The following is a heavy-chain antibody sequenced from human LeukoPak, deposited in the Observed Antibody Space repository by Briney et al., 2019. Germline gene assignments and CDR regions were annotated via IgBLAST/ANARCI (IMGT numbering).Heavy chain of an antibody. Sequence: GGSLRLSCTASGFTFSNYGIHWVRQAPGKGLEWVAVISYDGSNKYYADSVKGRFTISRDNSKNTLYLQMNSLRAEDTAVYYCAKDPSRGGSYFGQGTLVTVSS. CDR1: GFTFSNYG. D-gene: IGHD1-26*01. CDR2: ISYDGSNK. V-gene: IGHV3-30*19. J-gene: IGHJ4*02. CDR3: AKDPSRGGSY.